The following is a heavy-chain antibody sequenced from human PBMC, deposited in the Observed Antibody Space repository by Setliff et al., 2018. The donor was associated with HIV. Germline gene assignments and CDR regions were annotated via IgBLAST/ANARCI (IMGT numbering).Heavy chain of an antibody. V-gene: IGHV3-21*01. J-gene: IGHJ6*02. CDR3: ARDYLYYNMYNGSPVYGMDV. Sequence: GGSLRLSCAASGFTFSNYWMSWVRQAPGRGLEWVSSISIGSGAAIYYAESVQGRFTVSRDNSKNSLYLQMNSLRVEDTAVYYCARDYLYYNMYNGSPVYGMDVWGQGTTVTVSS. CDR2: ISIGSGAAI. CDR1: GFTFSNYW. D-gene: IGHD3-10*01.